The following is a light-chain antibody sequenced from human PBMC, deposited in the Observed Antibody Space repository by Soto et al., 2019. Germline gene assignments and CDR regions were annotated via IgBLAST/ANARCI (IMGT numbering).Light chain of an antibody. CDR2: DAS. J-gene: IGKJ1*01. CDR1: QDISNY. V-gene: IGKV1-33*01. Sequence: DIQMTQSPSSLSASVGDRFTITCQVSQDISNYLNWYQQKPGKAPKLLIYDASNLETGVPSRFSGSGSGTDFTFTISSLQPEDIATYYCQPYDNLPRWTFGQGTKVDIK. CDR3: QPYDNLPRWT.